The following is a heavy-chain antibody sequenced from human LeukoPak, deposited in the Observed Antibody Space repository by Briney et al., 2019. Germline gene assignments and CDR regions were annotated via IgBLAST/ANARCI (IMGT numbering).Heavy chain of an antibody. CDR1: GYSFTNYW. J-gene: IGHJ3*01. CDR3: ARRDYDDRSGSTRAAFDV. CDR2: IYPGDSDT. Sequence: GESLMISCQASGYSFTNYWIGWVRQMPGKGLQWLGMIYPGDSDTTYSPSFQGQVTFSVDKSITTAYLQWSSLQASDTAMYYCARRDYDDRSGSTRAAFDVWGLGTLVTVSS. V-gene: IGHV5-51*01. D-gene: IGHD3-22*01.